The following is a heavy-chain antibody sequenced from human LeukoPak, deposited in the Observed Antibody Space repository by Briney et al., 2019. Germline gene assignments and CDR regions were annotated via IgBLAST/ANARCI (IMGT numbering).Heavy chain of an antibody. D-gene: IGHD5-24*01. CDR1: GYSFTSYW. Sequence: GESLKISCKGSGYSFTSYWIGWVRQMPGKGLEWMGIIYPGDSDTRYSPSFQGQVTISADKSISTAYLQWSSLKASDTAMYYCARGLWEMATLTHFDYWGQGTLVTVSS. CDR3: ARGLWEMATLTHFDY. J-gene: IGHJ4*02. V-gene: IGHV5-51*01. CDR2: IYPGDSDT.